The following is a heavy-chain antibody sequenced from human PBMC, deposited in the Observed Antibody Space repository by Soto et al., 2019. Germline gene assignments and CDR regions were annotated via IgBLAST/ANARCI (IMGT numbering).Heavy chain of an antibody. CDR3: ARIGSDNSDYYLNWFDP. Sequence: PSETLSLTCTVSGGSISSSDYYWSWVRQPPGTGLEWIGYIYHSGSTYYNPSLKSRVTISQDTSKNQFSLWLSSVTAADTAVYYCARIGSDNSDYYLNWFDPWGQGTLVTVSS. J-gene: IGHJ5*02. D-gene: IGHD3-22*01. CDR2: IYHSGST. V-gene: IGHV4-30-4*01. CDR1: GGSISSSDYY.